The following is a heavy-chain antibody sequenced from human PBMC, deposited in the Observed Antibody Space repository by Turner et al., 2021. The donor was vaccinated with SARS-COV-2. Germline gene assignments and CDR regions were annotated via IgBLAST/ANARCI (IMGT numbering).Heavy chain of an antibody. J-gene: IGHJ3*02. Sequence: QVHLVQSGAEVKKPGASVQVSCKASGYTFTGYYMHWVRQAPGQGLEGMGWINPNSGDTNYAQKFQGRVTMTRDTSISTAYMELSRLRSDDTAVYYCARGTYYYDISAYRNDAFDIWGQGTMVTVSS. V-gene: IGHV1-2*02. D-gene: IGHD3-22*01. CDR1: GYTFTGYY. CDR3: ARGTYYYDISAYRNDAFDI. CDR2: INPNSGDT.